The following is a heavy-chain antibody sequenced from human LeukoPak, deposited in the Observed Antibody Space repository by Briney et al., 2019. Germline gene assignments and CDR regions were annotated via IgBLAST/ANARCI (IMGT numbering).Heavy chain of an antibody. V-gene: IGHV4-34*01. CDR2: INHSGST. D-gene: IGHD3-22*01. CDR1: GGSFSGYY. CDR3: ARGFRKSTDSSGYPAFDY. J-gene: IGHJ4*02. Sequence: SETLSLTCAVYGGSFSGYYWSWIRQPPGKGLEWIGEINHSGSTNYNPSLKSRVTISVDTSKNQFSLKLSSVTAADTAVYYCARGFRKSTDSSGYPAFDYWGQGTLVTVSS.